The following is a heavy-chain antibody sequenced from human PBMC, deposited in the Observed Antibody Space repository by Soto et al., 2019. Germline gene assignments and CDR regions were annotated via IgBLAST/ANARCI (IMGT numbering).Heavy chain of an antibody. D-gene: IGHD6-19*01. CDR3: ASGAVF. CDR1: GFTLSNGW. Sequence: EVQPVESGGGLVQPGGSLKLSCAASGFTLSNGWMHWVRQSPGKGLLWVSRISADGTTTHYADSVEGRFTVSWDNARNTLYLQISSLRVDDTAVYYCASGAVFRGQGILVTVSS. CDR2: ISADGTTT. J-gene: IGHJ4*02. V-gene: IGHV3-74*01.